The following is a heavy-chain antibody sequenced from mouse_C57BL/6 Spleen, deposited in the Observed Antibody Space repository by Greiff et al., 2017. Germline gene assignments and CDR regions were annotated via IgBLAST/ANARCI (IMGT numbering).Heavy chain of an antibody. CDR1: GYTFTSYG. CDR3: ARVYHGSSHWYFDV. V-gene: IGHV1-81*01. D-gene: IGHD1-1*01. CDR2: IYPRSGNT. Sequence: QVQLQQSGAELARPGASVKLSCKASGYTFTSYGISWVKQRTGQGLEWIGEIYPRSGNTYYNEKFKGKATLTADKSSSTAYMELRSLTSEDSAVYVCARVYHGSSHWYFDVWGTGTTVTVSS. J-gene: IGHJ1*03.